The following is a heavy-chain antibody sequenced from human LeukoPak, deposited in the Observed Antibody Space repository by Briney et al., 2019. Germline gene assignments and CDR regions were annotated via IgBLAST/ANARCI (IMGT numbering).Heavy chain of an antibody. Sequence: SETLSLTCTVSGGSISNYYWSWIRQPAGMGLEWIGRIYASGSTNYNPSLKSRVTMSVDTSNNQFPLNLSSVTAADTAVYYCARTSARGAQFDYWGQGTLVTVSS. D-gene: IGHD3-10*01. V-gene: IGHV4-4*07. CDR2: IYASGST. CDR1: GGSISNYY. J-gene: IGHJ4*02. CDR3: ARTSARGAQFDY.